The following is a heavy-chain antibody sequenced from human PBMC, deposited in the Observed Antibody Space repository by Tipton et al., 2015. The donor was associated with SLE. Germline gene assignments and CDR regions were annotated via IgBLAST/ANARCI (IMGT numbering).Heavy chain of an antibody. D-gene: IGHD3-22*01. CDR3: ARGIGYYDSSGYGY. CDR2: IYYSGST. J-gene: IGHJ4*02. Sequence: TLSLTCTVSGGSVSSGSYYWSWIRQPPGKGLEWIGYIYYSGSTNYNPSLKSRVTISVDTSKNQFSLKLSSVTAADTAVYYCARGIGYYDSSGYGYWGQGTLVTVSS. CDR1: GGSVSSGSYY. V-gene: IGHV4-61*01.